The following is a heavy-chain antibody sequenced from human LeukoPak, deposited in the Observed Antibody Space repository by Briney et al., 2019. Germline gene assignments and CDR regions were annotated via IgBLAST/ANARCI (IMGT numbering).Heavy chain of an antibody. D-gene: IGHD2-2*01. Sequence: GGPLILSCAASGFTFSDYYMSWIRQAPGKGLEWVSYISSSGSTIYYADSVKGRFTISRDNAKNSLYLQMNSLRAEDTAVYYCARGDIVVVPAAMDYWGQGTLVTVSS. V-gene: IGHV3-11*04. CDR3: ARGDIVVVPAAMDY. CDR2: ISSSGSTI. CDR1: GFTFSDYY. J-gene: IGHJ4*02.